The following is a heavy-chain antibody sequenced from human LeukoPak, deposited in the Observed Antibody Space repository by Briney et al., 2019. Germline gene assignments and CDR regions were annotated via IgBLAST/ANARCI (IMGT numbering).Heavy chain of an antibody. V-gene: IGHV3-23*01. CDR2: ISGSGDST. CDR1: GFIFSNYD. CDR3: VKDNPLDY. D-gene: IGHD1-14*01. J-gene: IGHJ4*02. Sequence: PGGSLRLSCAASGFIFSNYDLSWVRQAPGKGLEWVSEISGSGDSTYYADSMKGRFTISRDNSKNTLYLHINSLRAEDTAVYYCVKDNPLDYWGQGTLVIVSS.